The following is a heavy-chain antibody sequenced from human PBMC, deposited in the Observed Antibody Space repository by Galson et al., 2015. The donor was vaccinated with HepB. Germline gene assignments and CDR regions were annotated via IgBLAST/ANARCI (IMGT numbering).Heavy chain of an antibody. V-gene: IGHV1-3*01. CDR2: INAGNGNT. D-gene: IGHD3-10*01. CDR3: ARDRLAPYGSGSSYYFDY. CDR1: GYTFTSYA. Sequence: SVKVSCKASGYTFTSYAMHWVRQAPGQRLEWMGWINAGNGNTKYSQKFQGRVTITRDTSASTAYMELSSLRSEDTAVYYCARDRLAPYGSGSSYYFDYWGQGTLVTVSS. J-gene: IGHJ4*02.